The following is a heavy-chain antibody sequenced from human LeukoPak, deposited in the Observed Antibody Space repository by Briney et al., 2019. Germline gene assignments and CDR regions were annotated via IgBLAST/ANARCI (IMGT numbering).Heavy chain of an antibody. CDR3: ARATRYFDWLLY. D-gene: IGHD3-9*01. Sequence: ASVKVSCKASGYTFTGYYMRWVRQAPGQGLEWMGRINPNSGGTNYAQKFQGRVTMTRDTSISTAYMELSRLRSDDTAVYYCARATRYFDWLLYWGQGTLVTVSS. J-gene: IGHJ4*02. V-gene: IGHV1-2*06. CDR1: GYTFTGYY. CDR2: INPNSGGT.